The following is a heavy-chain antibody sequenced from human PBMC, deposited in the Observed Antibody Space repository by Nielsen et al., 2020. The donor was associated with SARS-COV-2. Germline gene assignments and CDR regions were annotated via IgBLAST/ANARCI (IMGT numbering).Heavy chain of an antibody. CDR2: IKQDGSEK. CDR1: GFTFRTYW. Sequence: GESLKISCATSGFTFRTYWMSWVRQAPGKGLEWVANIKQDGSEKYYVASVKGRFTISRDNVKDSLYLQMNSLRAEDTALYYCAKDDTTLATNFFDSWGQGTLVTVSS. CDR3: AKDDTTLATNFFDS. D-gene: IGHD5-12*01. V-gene: IGHV3-7*05. J-gene: IGHJ4*02.